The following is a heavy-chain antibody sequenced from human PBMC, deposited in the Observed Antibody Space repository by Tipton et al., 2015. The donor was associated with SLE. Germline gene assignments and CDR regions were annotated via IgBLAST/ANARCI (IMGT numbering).Heavy chain of an antibody. J-gene: IGHJ4*02. CDR3: ARGKVGQDGWRKPLGY. CDR2: ISSSSSYI. CDR1: GFTFSSYS. Sequence: GSLRLSCAASGFTFSSYSMNWVRQAPGKGLEWVSSISSSSSYIYYADSVKGRFTISRDNAKNSLYLQMNSLRAEDTAVYYCARGKVGQDGWRKPLGYWGQGTLVTVSS. D-gene: IGHD1-26*01. V-gene: IGHV3-21*03.